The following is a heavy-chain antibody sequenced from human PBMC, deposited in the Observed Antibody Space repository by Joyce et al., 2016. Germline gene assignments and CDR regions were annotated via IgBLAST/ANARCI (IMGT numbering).Heavy chain of an antibody. CDR3: ARSPSNSWHTFDS. CDR2: ISPEGSKK. V-gene: IGHV3-30-3*01. CDR1: GFTFNRYA. D-gene: IGHD2-2*01. Sequence: QVQLVESGGGVAQPGRSLRLSCAASGFTFNRYAMQWVRQTPGTGLEWVAVISPEGSKKFYSDSGKDRFIISRDNSNKMVFVQMNSLRVEDTGVYYCARSPSNSWHTFDSWGQGTLVSVSS. J-gene: IGHJ4*02.